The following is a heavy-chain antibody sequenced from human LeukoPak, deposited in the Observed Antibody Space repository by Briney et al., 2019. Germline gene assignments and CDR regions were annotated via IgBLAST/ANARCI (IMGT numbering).Heavy chain of an antibody. CDR2: ISTYNGNT. V-gene: IGHV1-18*01. D-gene: IGHD2-15*01. CDR3: ARDLGRRCSGGSCNYYSNYMDV. CDR1: GYTFTSYQ. J-gene: IGHJ6*03. Sequence: ASVKVSCKASGYTFTSYQSTWVRQAPGQGLEWMGWISTYNGNTNYAQNLQGRVTMTTDTSTSTAHMELRSLRSDDTAVYYCARDLGRRCSGGSCNYYSNYMDVWGKGTRSLSP.